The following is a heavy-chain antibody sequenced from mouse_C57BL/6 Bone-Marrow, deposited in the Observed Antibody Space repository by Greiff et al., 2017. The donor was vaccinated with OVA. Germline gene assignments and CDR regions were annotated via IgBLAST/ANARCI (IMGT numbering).Heavy chain of an antibody. CDR2: ISSGSSTI. J-gene: IGHJ2*01. V-gene: IGHV5-17*01. D-gene: IGHD1-1*01. CDR1: GFTFSDYG. Sequence: EVKVVESGGGLVKPGGSLKLSCAASGFTFSDYGMHWVRQAPEKGLEWVAYISSGSSTIYYADTVKGRFTISRDNAKNTLFLQMTSLRSEDTAMYYCARNYGSRGGDFDYWGQGTTLTVSS. CDR3: ARNYGSRGGDFDY.